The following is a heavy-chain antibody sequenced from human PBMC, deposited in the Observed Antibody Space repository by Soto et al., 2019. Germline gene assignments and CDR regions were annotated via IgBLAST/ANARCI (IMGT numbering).Heavy chain of an antibody. D-gene: IGHD3-22*01. CDR3: ARPDEGGYSSNHHYYYALDV. CDR1: GGTFRSYS. CDR2: IIPIFDIT. J-gene: IGHJ6*04. V-gene: IGHV1-69*01. Sequence: QVQLVQSGAEVKKPGSSVKVSCKASGGTFRSYSISWVRQAPGQGLEWMGGIIPIFDITNYAQKFQGRVTITADESTSTAYMELSSLGSDDTAVYYCARPDEGGYSSNHHYYYALDVWGKGTTVTFTS.